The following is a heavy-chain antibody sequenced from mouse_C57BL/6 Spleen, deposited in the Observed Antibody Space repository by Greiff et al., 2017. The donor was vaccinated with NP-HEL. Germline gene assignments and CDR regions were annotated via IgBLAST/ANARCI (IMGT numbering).Heavy chain of an antibody. Sequence: EVQLQQSGAELVSPGASVKLSCTASGFNIKDDYMHWVKQRPEPGLEWIGWLDPENGDTEYASKFQGKATITADTSSNTAYLQLSSLTSEDTAVYYCTTAGYGNLWYFDVWGTGTTVTVSS. D-gene: IGHD2-1*01. V-gene: IGHV14-4*01. CDR2: LDPENGDT. J-gene: IGHJ1*03. CDR3: TTAGYGNLWYFDV. CDR1: GFNIKDDY.